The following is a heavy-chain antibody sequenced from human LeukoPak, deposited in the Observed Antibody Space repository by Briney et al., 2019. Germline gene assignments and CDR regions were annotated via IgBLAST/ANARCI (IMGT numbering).Heavy chain of an antibody. J-gene: IGHJ6*03. V-gene: IGHV3-48*01. CDR2: ISSSSSTI. CDR1: GFTFSSYS. CDR3: ARMRDYYYMDV. Sequence: GGSLRLSCAASGFTFSSYSMNWVRQAPGKGLEWVSYISSSSSTIYYADSVKGRFTISRDNAKNSLYLQMNSLRAEDTAVYYCARMRDYYYMDVWGKGTTVTVSS.